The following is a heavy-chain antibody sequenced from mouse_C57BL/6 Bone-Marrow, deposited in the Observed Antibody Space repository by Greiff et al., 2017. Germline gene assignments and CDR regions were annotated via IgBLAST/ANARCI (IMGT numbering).Heavy chain of an antibody. CDR2: IDPETGGT. V-gene: IGHV1-15*01. D-gene: IGHD2-3*01. CDR3: TRGAWLLRYFDV. Sequence: VKLQESGAELVRPGASVTLSCKASGYTFTDYEMHWVKQTPVHGLEWIGAIDPETGGTAYNQKFKGKAILTADKSSSTAYMELRSLTSEDSAVYYCTRGAWLLRYFDVWGTGTTVTVSS. CDR1: GYTFTDYE. J-gene: IGHJ1*03.